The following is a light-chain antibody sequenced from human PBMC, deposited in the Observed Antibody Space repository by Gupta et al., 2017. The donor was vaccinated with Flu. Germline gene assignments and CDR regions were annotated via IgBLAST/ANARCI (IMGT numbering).Light chain of an antibody. Sequence: EIVLTQSPGTLSLSPGERATLSCRASQSVSSSYLAWYQQKPGQAPRLLIYGASSRATGIPDRFSGSGSGTDFTLTISRREPEDFAVYYCQQYGSSPGCTFGQGTKVEIK. CDR3: QQYGSSPGCT. V-gene: IGKV3-20*01. CDR2: GAS. CDR1: QSVSSSY. J-gene: IGKJ1*01.